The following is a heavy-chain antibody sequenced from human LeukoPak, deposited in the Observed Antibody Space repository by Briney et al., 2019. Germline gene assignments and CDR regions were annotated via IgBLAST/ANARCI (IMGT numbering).Heavy chain of an antibody. V-gene: IGHV4-59*01. J-gene: IGHJ3*02. D-gene: IGHD3-22*01. CDR2: IYYTGST. CDR1: GGSISSYY. Sequence: SETLSLTCTASGGSISSYYWSWIRQPPGKGLEWIGYIYYTGSTNYNPSLKSRVTISVDTSKNQFSLKLSSVTAADTAVYYCARVKEYYHDSSRYEDAFDIWGQGTMVTVSS. CDR3: ARVKEYYHDSSRYEDAFDI.